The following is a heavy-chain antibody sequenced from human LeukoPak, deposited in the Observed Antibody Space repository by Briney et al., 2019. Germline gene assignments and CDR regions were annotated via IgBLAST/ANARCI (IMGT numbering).Heavy chain of an antibody. CDR2: INHSGST. D-gene: IGHD5-18*01. V-gene: IGHV4-34*01. Sequence: SETLSLTCAGYGVSFSGYYWSWIRQPPGNGLEWSGEINHSGSTNYNPSLKSGVTISVNTSKNQFSLKLSYVTDADTAVYYCARGLDTAMVHFDYWGQGTLVTVSS. CDR1: GVSFSGYY. CDR3: ARGLDTAMVHFDY. J-gene: IGHJ4*02.